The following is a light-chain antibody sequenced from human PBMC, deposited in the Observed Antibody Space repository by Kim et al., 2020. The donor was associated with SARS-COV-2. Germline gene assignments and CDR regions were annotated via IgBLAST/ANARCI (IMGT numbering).Light chain of an antibody. J-gene: IGKJ2*01. Sequence: DIQMTQSPSTLSASIGDRVTITCRASQMIDTWLAWYQQKPGKAPKLLIYLASTLENGVPPRFSGSGSGAEFTLTINSLQPDDFATYYCQHYSSFPYTFGQGTKVDIK. CDR3: QHYSSFPYT. CDR1: QMIDTW. V-gene: IGKV1-5*03. CDR2: LAS.